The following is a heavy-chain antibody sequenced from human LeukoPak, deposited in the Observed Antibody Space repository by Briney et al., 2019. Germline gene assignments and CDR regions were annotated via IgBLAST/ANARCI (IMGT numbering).Heavy chain of an antibody. CDR2: ISGSGGST. Sequence: GGSLRLSCAASGFTFSSYAMSWVRQAPGKGLEWVSAISGSGGSTYYADSVKGRFTISRDNSKNTLYLQMNSLRAEDTAVYYCARDGEKIAQWLVDYWGQGTLVTVSS. CDR3: ARDGEKIAQWLVDY. J-gene: IGHJ4*02. CDR1: GFTFSSYA. D-gene: IGHD6-19*01. V-gene: IGHV3-23*01.